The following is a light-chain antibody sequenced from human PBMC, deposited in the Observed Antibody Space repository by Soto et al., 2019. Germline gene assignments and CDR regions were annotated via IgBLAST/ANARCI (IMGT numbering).Light chain of an antibody. CDR3: SSHTRSSTPYV. V-gene: IGLV2-14*01. CDR2: EVS. J-gene: IGLJ1*01. CDR1: SSDVGGYKY. Sequence: QSALTQPASVSGSPGQSITISCTGTSSDVGGYKYVSWYQQHPGKAPKLVIYEVSNRPSGVSNRFSGSKSGNTASLTISGVQTEDEAHYYCSSHTRSSTPYVYGTGTKLTVL.